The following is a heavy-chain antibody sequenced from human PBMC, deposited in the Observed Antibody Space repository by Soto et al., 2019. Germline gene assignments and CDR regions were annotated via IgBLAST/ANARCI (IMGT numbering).Heavy chain of an antibody. Sequence: ASVKVSCKASGYTFTGYYMHWVRQAPGQGLEWMGWINPNSGGTNYAQKFQGWVTMTRDTSISTAYMELSRLRSDDTAVYYCAREYYGSGRAFDYWGQGTLVTVSS. CDR2: INPNSGGT. CDR1: GYTFTGYY. V-gene: IGHV1-2*04. CDR3: AREYYGSGRAFDY. J-gene: IGHJ4*02. D-gene: IGHD3-10*01.